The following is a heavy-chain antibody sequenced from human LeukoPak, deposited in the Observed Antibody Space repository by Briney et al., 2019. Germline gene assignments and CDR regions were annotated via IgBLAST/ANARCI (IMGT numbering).Heavy chain of an antibody. D-gene: IGHD3-22*01. J-gene: IGHJ6*02. V-gene: IGHV3-66*01. Sequence: GGSLRLSCAASGFTVSSNYMSWVRQAPGKGLEWVSVIYSGGSTYYADSVKGRFTISRDNSKNTLYLQMNSLRAEDTAVYYCARNAHSMIVVDPDYGMDVWGQGTTVTVSS. CDR3: ARNAHSMIVVDPDYGMDV. CDR2: IYSGGST. CDR1: GFTVSSNY.